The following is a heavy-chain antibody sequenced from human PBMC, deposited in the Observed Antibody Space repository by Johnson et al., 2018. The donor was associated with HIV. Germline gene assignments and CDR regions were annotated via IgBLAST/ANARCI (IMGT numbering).Heavy chain of an antibody. D-gene: IGHD2-2*01. V-gene: IGHV3-30-3*01. Sequence: QMLLVESGGGVVQPGRSLRLSCAASGFTFSSYAMHWVRQAPGKGLEWVAVLSYDGSNKYYADSVKGRFTISRDNSKNTLYLQMNSLRVEDTALYYCAKDGDDGDEADGTKGAFDIWGQGTMVTVSS. CDR1: GFTFSSYA. CDR2: LSYDGSNK. J-gene: IGHJ3*02. CDR3: AKDGDDGDEADGTKGAFDI.